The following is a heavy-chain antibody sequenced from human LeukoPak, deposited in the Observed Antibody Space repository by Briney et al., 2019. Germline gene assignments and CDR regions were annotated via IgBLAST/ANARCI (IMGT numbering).Heavy chain of an antibody. V-gene: IGHV3-13*01. Sequence: GESLRLSCAASGFTFSTYDMHWARQGKGKGLEWVAGIGTVGDTYYLGSVKGRFTISREDAKNSLYLQMNSLRVGDTAVYYCVRGAKGFYPWGQGTLVTVSS. J-gene: IGHJ5*02. CDR2: IGTVGDT. CDR1: GFTFSTYD. CDR3: VRGAKGFYP.